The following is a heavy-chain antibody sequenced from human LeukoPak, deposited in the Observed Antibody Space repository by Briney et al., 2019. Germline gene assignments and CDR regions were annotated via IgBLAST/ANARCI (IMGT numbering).Heavy chain of an antibody. V-gene: IGHV4-38-2*01. CDR2: VHHSGAT. Sequence: SETLSLTCGVSGDSIKSAYYWGWIRRPPRKGLEWIGSVHHSGATYYNPSLKSRLSLSLDTSANDVSLRMSSVTATDTAVYFCARQGTNAATRLAFWGQGTLVTVSS. CDR3: ARQGTNAATRLAF. D-gene: IGHD3-16*01. CDR1: GDSIKSAYY. J-gene: IGHJ4*02.